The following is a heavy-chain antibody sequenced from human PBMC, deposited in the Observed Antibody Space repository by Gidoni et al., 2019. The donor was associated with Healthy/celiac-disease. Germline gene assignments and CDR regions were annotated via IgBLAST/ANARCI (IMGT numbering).Heavy chain of an antibody. CDR1: GGSISRGGYY. CDR2: IYYSGST. V-gene: IGHV4-31*03. Sequence: QVQLQESGPGLVKPSQTLSLTCTVSGGSISRGGYYWSWIRQHPGKGLEWIGYIYYSGSTYYNPSLKSRVTISVDTSKNQFSLKLSSVTAADTAVYYCARVKRSLTMIVVDIFDYWGQGTLVTVSS. J-gene: IGHJ4*02. CDR3: ARVKRSLTMIVVDIFDY. D-gene: IGHD3-22*01.